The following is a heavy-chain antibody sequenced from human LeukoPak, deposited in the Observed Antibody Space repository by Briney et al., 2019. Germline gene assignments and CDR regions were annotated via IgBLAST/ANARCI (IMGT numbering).Heavy chain of an antibody. Sequence: KPSETLSLTCAVYGGSFSGYYWSWIRQPPGKGLEWIGEINHSGSTNYNPSLKSRVTISVDTSKNQFSLKLSSVTAADTAVYYCARHSSAARPNFDYWGQGTLVTVSS. CDR1: GGSFSGYY. CDR2: INHSGST. J-gene: IGHJ4*02. D-gene: IGHD6-6*01. CDR3: ARHSSAARPNFDY. V-gene: IGHV4-34*01.